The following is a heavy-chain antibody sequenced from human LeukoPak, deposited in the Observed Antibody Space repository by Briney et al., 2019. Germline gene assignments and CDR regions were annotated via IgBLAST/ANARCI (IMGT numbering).Heavy chain of an antibody. D-gene: IGHD6-13*01. Sequence: PSETLSLTCTVSGGSVSSYYWSWIRQPPGKGLEWIGYIYYSGSTNYNPSLKSRVTISVDTSKNQFSLKLSSVTAADTAVYYCARAVAAAGDWFDPWGQGTLVTVSS. J-gene: IGHJ5*02. V-gene: IGHV4-59*02. CDR1: GGSVSSYY. CDR2: IYYSGST. CDR3: ARAVAAAGDWFDP.